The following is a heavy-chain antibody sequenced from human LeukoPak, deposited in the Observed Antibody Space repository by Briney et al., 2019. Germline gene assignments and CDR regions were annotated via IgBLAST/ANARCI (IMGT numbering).Heavy chain of an antibody. CDR3: PSEVWTLSDY. CDR1: GFTFSTYA. CDR2: IKVDGSEK. D-gene: IGHD2-21*01. J-gene: IGHJ4*02. V-gene: IGHV3-7*05. Sequence: GGSLRLSCAASGFTFSTYALSWVRQSPGKGLEWVAIIKVDGSEKYYVDSVKGRFTISRDNANNALYLQMNSLRAEDTAVYYCPSEVWTLSDYWGQGTLVTVSS.